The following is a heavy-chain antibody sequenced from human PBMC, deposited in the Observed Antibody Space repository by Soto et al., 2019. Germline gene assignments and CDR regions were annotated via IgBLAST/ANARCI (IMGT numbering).Heavy chain of an antibody. D-gene: IGHD6-6*01. Sequence: VQLLESGGGLVQPGGSLRLSCGASGFTFSVYAMTWVRQAPGKGLEWVSAISGNGGSTYYADSVKGRFTISRDNSKSTLHLQMNSPRVEDTAVYYCAKDRTYGPPLVRFDSWGQGTLVTVSS. CDR3: AKDRTYGPPLVRFDS. J-gene: IGHJ4*02. CDR1: GFTFSVYA. V-gene: IGHV3-23*01. CDR2: ISGNGGST.